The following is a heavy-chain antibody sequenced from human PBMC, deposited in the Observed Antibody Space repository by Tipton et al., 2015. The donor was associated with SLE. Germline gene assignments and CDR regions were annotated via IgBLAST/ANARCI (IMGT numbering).Heavy chain of an antibody. Sequence: GSLRLSCAASGFSFSDFYMSWVRQAPGKGLECVAYADSDDSFIYYAESVKGRFTMSWDNAKDLVSLQMNSLRGDDTAIYYCAGDDYASGITWGQGTLVTVSS. J-gene: IGHJ5*02. D-gene: IGHD3-10*01. CDR1: GFSFSDFY. V-gene: IGHV3-11*01. CDR2: ADSDDSFI. CDR3: AGDDYASGIT.